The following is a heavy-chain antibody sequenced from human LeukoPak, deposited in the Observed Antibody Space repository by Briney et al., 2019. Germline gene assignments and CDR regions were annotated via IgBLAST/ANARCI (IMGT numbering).Heavy chain of an antibody. CDR2: IKHSVSS. Sequence: SETLSLTCAVYGGSFSGYYWSGIRQPPGKGRDGIGEIKHSVSSIYNPSFQSRVTISVDTSKNQFSLKLSSVTAADTAVYYCARGVGYYYDSSDFDYWGQGTLVTVSS. CDR3: ARGVGYYYDSSDFDY. D-gene: IGHD3-22*01. J-gene: IGHJ4*02. CDR1: GGSFSGYY. V-gene: IGHV4-34*01.